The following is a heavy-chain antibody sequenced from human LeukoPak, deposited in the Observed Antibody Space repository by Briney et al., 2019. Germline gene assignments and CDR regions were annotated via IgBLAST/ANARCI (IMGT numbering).Heavy chain of an antibody. CDR2: INPNSGGT. J-gene: IGHJ5*02. Sequence: ASVKVSCKASGYTFTGYYMHWVRQAPGQGLEWMGWINPNSGGTNYAQKFQGRVTMTRDTSISTAYMELSRLRSDDTAVYYCARGKPGIAAAGTILRNWFDPWGQGTLVTVSS. CDR3: ARGKPGIAAAGTILRNWFDP. CDR1: GYTFTGYY. V-gene: IGHV1-2*02. D-gene: IGHD6-13*01.